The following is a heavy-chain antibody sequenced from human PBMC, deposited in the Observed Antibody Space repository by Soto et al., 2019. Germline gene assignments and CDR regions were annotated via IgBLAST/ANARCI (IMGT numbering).Heavy chain of an antibody. CDR1: GFTFSDYA. Sequence: VQLVESGGGVVQPGRSLRLSCAASGFTFSDYAMHWVRQAPGKGLEWVAVVSHDGRNTHYADSVKGRFTISRDSSKNTFALEMTSLRDEDTVADSCATVGRRWLVTSDFNYWGQGALVTVSS. V-gene: IGHV3-30*03. J-gene: IGHJ4*02. CDR2: VSHDGRNT. CDR3: ATVGRRWLVTSDFNY. D-gene: IGHD6-19*01.